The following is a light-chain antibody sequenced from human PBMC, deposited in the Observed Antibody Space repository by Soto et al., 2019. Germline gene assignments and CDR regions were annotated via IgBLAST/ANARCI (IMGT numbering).Light chain of an antibody. V-gene: IGLV4-69*01. CDR2: LSSDDSH. CDR3: QTWDTGARVV. J-gene: IGLJ2*01. CDR1: SGHSSYA. Sequence: QLVLTQSPSASASLGASVKLTCTLSSGHSSYAIAWHQQQPEKGPCYLMKLSSDDSHSKGDGIPDRFSGSSSGAERYLTISSLQSEDEADYYCQTWDTGARVVFGGGTKLTVL.